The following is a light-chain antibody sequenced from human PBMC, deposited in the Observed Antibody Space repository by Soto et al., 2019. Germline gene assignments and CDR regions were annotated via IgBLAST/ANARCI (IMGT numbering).Light chain of an antibody. CDR2: AAS. CDR1: QSISSY. Sequence: DAQMTQSRSSRSSTVGEGVITTGRASQSISSYLNWYQQKPGKAPKLLIYAASSLQSGVPSRFSGSGSGTDFTLTISSLQPEDFATYYCQQSYSTPRTFGQGPGLEI. CDR3: QQSYSTPRT. J-gene: IGKJ5*01. V-gene: IGKV1-39*01.